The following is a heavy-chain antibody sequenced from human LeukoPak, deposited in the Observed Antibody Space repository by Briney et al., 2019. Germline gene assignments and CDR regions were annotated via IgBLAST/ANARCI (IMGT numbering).Heavy chain of an antibody. D-gene: IGHD3-10*01. CDR2: ISGSGGST. V-gene: IGHV3-23*01. CDR3: AKERAGRSGINWFDP. J-gene: IGHJ5*02. CDR1: GFTFSSYA. Sequence: GGSLRLSCAASGFTFSSYAMSWVRQAPGKGLEWVSAISGSGGSTYYADSVKGRFTISRDNSKNTLYLQMNSLRAEDTAVYYRAKERAGRSGINWFDPWGQGTLVTVSS.